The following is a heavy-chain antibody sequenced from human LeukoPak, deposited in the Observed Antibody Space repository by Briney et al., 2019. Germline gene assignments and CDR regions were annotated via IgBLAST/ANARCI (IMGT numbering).Heavy chain of an antibody. V-gene: IGHV3-11*04. Sequence: PGGSLRLSCAASGFTFSDYYMSWIRQAPGKGLEWVSYISTSGTTTYYGDSVKGRFTISRDNAKNSLYLQMNNLRAEDTAVYYCARGPGYPNASDIWGQGTMVTVSS. CDR1: GFTFSDYY. CDR3: ARGPGYPNASDI. D-gene: IGHD5-18*01. CDR2: ISTSGTTT. J-gene: IGHJ3*02.